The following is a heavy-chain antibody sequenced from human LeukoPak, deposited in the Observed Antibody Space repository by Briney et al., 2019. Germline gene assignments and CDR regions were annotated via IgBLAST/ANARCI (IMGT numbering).Heavy chain of an antibody. D-gene: IGHD5-24*01. CDR1: GGSISSSSYY. V-gene: IGHV4-39*01. CDR3: ASEMATVTGTVLDY. CDR2: IYYSGNT. Sequence: PSETLSLTCAVSGGSISSSSYYWGWIRQPPGKGLEWIGNIYYSGNTYYNPSLKSRVTISVDTSKNQFSLKLSSVTAADTAVYYCASEMATVTGTVLDYWGQGTLVTVSS. J-gene: IGHJ4*02.